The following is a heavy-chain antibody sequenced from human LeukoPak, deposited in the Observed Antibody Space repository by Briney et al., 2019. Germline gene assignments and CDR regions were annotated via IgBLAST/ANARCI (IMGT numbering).Heavy chain of an antibody. V-gene: IGHV4-59*01. CDR1: GGSISSYY. D-gene: IGHD4-17*01. CDR2: IYYSGST. Sequence: SETLSLTCTVSGGSISSYYWSWIRQPPGKGLEWIGYIYYSGSTNYNPSLKSRVTISVDTSKNQFSLKLTSVTAADTAVYYCARGAYGDLYWGQGTLVTVSS. CDR3: ARGAYGDLY. J-gene: IGHJ4*02.